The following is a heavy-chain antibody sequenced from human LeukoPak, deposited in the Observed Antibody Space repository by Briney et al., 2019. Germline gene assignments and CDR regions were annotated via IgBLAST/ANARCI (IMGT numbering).Heavy chain of an antibody. CDR1: GFAFSRLA. Sequence: GGSLRLSCAASGFAFSRLAMGWVRQAPGKGLEWVSVISDSGSLTYYADSVKGRFTISRDNSKNTLFLQMNSLRAEDTAVYYCAKDARRTSGWYFFDYWGQGTLVTVSS. CDR3: AKDARRTSGWYFFDY. D-gene: IGHD6-19*01. V-gene: IGHV3-23*01. J-gene: IGHJ4*02. CDR2: ISDSGSLT.